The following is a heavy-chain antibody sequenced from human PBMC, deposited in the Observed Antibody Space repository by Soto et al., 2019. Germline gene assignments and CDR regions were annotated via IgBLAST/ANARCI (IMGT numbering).Heavy chain of an antibody. CDR3: AREGYVSSWYYYYYGMDV. CDR1: GFTFSSYA. J-gene: IGHJ6*02. CDR2: ISSSGSST. Sequence: GGSLRLSCAASGFTFSSYAMSWVRQAPGKGLEWVSAISSSGSSTYYADSVKGRFTISRDNAKNTLYLQMNSLRAEDTAVYYCAREGYVSSWYYYYYGMDVWGQGTTVTVSS. D-gene: IGHD6-13*01. V-gene: IGHV3-23*01.